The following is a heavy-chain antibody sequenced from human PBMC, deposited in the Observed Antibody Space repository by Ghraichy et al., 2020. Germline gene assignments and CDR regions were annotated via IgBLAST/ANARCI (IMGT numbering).Heavy chain of an antibody. CDR1: GFTFSSYS. J-gene: IGHJ3*02. D-gene: IGHD3-3*01. CDR3: ARDLLEWLIGFVDI. V-gene: IGHV3-48*02. Sequence: GESLNISCAASGFTFSSYSMNWVRQAPGKGLEWVSYISSSSSTIYYADSVKGRFTISRDNAKNSLYLQMNSLRDEDTAVYYCARDLLEWLIGFVDIWGQGTMVTVSS. CDR2: ISSSSSTI.